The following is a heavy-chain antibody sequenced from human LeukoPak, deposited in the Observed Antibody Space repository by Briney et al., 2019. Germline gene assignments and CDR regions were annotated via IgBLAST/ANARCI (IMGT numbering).Heavy chain of an antibody. CDR1: GGSITSGSHY. Sequence: PSETLSLTCTVSGGSITSGSHYWSWIRQPAGKGLEWIGRINTSGRTNYNPSLKSRVTMSVDTSKNQFSLNLNSVTAADTAVYYCARGNYYDSSGYYTLFDYWGQGTLVTVSS. V-gene: IGHV4-61*02. CDR2: INTSGRT. J-gene: IGHJ4*02. CDR3: ARGNYYDSSGYYTLFDY. D-gene: IGHD3-22*01.